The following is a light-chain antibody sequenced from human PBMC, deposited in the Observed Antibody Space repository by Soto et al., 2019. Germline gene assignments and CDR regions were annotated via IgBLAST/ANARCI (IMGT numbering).Light chain of an antibody. CDR2: GAS. V-gene: IGKV3-15*01. CDR1: QSVSSN. CDR3: QQYNNWPLTWT. J-gene: IGKJ1*01. Sequence: EIVMTQSPATLSVSPGERATLSCRASQSVSSNLAWYQQKPGQAPRLLIYGASTRATGIPARFSGSRSGTKFTLTISSLQSEDFAVYYCQQYNNWPLTWTFGQGTKVEIK.